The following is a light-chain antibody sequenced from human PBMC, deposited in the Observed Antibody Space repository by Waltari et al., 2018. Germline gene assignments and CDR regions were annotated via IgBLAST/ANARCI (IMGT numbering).Light chain of an antibody. CDR1: QTISTY. Sequence: DIQMTQSPSSLSSSEADRVTITCRASQTISTYLNWYQQKPGKAPKLLIYAASSLQVGVPSRFSGSGSGTDFKLTISSLQPEDFATYYCQQSYISPRTFGGGTKVEI. CDR2: AAS. CDR3: QQSYISPRT. J-gene: IGKJ4*01. V-gene: IGKV1-39*01.